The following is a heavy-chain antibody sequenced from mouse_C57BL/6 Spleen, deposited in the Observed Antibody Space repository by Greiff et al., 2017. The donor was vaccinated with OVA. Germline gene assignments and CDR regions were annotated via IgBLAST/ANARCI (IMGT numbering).Heavy chain of an antibody. CDR3: TRPRTGTGYYFDY. CDR2: IRNKANNHAT. J-gene: IGHJ2*01. V-gene: IGHV6-6*01. CDR1: GFTFSDAW. Sequence: EVKVEESGGGLVQPGGSMKLSCAASGFTFSDAWMDWVRQSPEKGLEWVAEIRNKANNHATYYAESVKGRFTISRDDSKSSVYLQMNSLRAEDTGIYYCTRPRTGTGYYFDYWGQGTTLTVFS. D-gene: IGHD4-1*01.